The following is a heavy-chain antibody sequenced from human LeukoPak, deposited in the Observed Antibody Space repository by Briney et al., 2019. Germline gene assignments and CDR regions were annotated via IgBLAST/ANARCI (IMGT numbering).Heavy chain of an antibody. D-gene: IGHD1-1*01. CDR3: ARDAGNFFFDY. J-gene: IGHJ4*02. V-gene: IGHV4-59*01. CDR1: GGSITSYY. Sequence: PSETLSLTCTVSGGSITSYYWTWIRQPPWKGLEWIGYVLSSGSTNYNPSLRSRVTISADTSKNQFSLKLSSVTAADTAVYYCARDAGNFFFDYWGQGTRVTVSS. CDR2: VLSSGST.